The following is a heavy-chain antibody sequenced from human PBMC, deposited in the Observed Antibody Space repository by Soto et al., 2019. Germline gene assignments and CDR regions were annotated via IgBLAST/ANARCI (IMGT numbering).Heavy chain of an antibody. CDR3: ARPIEYYYGSGSYFDP. J-gene: IGHJ5*02. CDR1: GGSISSSSYY. V-gene: IGHV4-39*01. D-gene: IGHD3-10*01. Sequence: SLTCTVSGGSISSSSYYWGWIRQPPGKGLEWIGSIYYSGSTYYNPSLKGRVTISVDTSKNQFSLKLSSVTAADTAVYYCARPIEYYYGSGSYFDPWGQGTLVTVSS. CDR2: IYYSGST.